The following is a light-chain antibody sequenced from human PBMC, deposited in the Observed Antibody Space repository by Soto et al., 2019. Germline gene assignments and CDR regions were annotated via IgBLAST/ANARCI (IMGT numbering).Light chain of an antibody. CDR2: DAS. CDR1: QSIGRA. Sequence: DIQMTQSPSTLSASVEDRVTITCRASQSIGRALAWYQHQPGKAPKLLIYDASTLESGVPSRFSGSGSGTEFTLTISSLQPDDFATYYCQQYNYYSRTFGQGTKVDIK. J-gene: IGKJ1*01. CDR3: QQYNYYSRT. V-gene: IGKV1-5*01.